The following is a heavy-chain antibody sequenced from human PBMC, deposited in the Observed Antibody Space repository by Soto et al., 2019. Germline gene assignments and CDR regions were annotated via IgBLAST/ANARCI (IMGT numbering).Heavy chain of an antibody. CDR1: GYTFSSYY. CDR3: ARETSVIDY. J-gene: IGHJ4*02. V-gene: IGHV1-46*01. Sequence: GASVKVSCKASGYTFSSYYMHWVRQAPGQGLEWVGIINPSVGSTTYAPKFQGRVTVTRDTSTSTVYMELRSLRSEDTAVYYCARETSVIDYWGQGTLVTVSS. CDR2: INPSVGST.